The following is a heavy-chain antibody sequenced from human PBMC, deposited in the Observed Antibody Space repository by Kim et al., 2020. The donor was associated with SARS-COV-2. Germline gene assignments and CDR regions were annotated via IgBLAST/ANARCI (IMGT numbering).Heavy chain of an antibody. CDR3: ARGTRQWLVRGPSYSYMDV. CDR2: INHSGST. Sequence: SETLSLTCAVYGGSFSGYYWSWIRQPPGKWLEWIGEINHSGSTNYNPSLKSRVAISVDTSKNQFSLKLSSVTAADTAVYYCARGTRQWLVRGPSYSYMDV. V-gene: IGHV4-34*01. CDR1: GGSFSGYY. J-gene: IGHJ6*03. D-gene: IGHD6-19*01.